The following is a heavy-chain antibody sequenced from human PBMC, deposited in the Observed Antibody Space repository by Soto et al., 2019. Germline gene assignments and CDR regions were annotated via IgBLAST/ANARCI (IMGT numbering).Heavy chain of an antibody. CDR3: AKKKERSGPHYFDY. J-gene: IGHJ4*02. V-gene: IGHV1-8*02. CDR1: GYTFTTYD. D-gene: IGHD6-25*01. Sequence: ASVKVSCKASGYTFTTYDVSWVRQASGQGLEWMGWMNPSNGNTGYAQKFQGRVTMTRNTSISTVYMELSGLRPDDTAVYYCAKKKERSGPHYFDYWGQGTRVTVSS. CDR2: MNPSNGNT.